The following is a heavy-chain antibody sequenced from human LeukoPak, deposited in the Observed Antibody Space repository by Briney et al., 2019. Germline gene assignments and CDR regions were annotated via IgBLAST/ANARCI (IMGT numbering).Heavy chain of an antibody. J-gene: IGHJ5*02. CDR3: ARGSDSYGDWFDP. V-gene: IGHV3-21*01. Sequence: GGSLRLSCAASGFTFSNAWMRWVRQAPGKGLEWVSSISSSSSYIYYADSVKGRFTISRDNAKNSLYLQMNSLRAEDTAVYYCARGSDSYGDWFDPWGQGTLVTVSS. CDR2: ISSSSSYI. CDR1: GFTFSNAW. D-gene: IGHD5-18*01.